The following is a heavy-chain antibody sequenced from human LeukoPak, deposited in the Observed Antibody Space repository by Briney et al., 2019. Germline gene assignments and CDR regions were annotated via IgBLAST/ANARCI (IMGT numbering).Heavy chain of an antibody. CDR2: MNPNSGNT. J-gene: IGHJ6*04. V-gene: IGHV1-8*01. CDR3: ARGPSIKYYYGSETDV. D-gene: IGHD3-10*01. Sequence: ASVEVSCKASGYTFTSYDINWVRQATGQGLEWMGWMNPNSGNTGYAQKFQGRVTMTRNTSISTAYMELSSLRSEDTAVYYCARGPSIKYYYGSETDVWGKGTTVTVSS. CDR1: GYTFTSYD.